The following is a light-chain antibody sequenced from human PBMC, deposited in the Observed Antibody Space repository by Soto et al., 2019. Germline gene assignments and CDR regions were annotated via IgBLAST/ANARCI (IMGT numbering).Light chain of an antibody. CDR3: QQYGSSPFT. J-gene: IGKJ3*01. V-gene: IGKV3-20*01. CDR2: GVS. CDR1: QTVDSSY. Sequence: EIVLTQSPGTLSLSPGERATLSCRASQTVDSSYLAWYQQKPGQAPRLLIYGVSTRATGIPDRFSGSGSGTDFPLTISRLEPEDFAVYYCQQYGSSPFTFGPGTKVDIK.